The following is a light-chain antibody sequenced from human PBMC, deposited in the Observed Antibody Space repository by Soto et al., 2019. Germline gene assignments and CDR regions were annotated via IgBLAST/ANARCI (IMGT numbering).Light chain of an antibody. CDR3: QQRSNFIT. CDR2: DAS. CDR1: QSVSSY. Sequence: EIVLTQSPATLSLSPGERANLYCRASQSVSSYLAWYQQKPGQAPRLLIYDASNRATGIPARFSGSGSGTDFTLTISSLESEDFAVYYCQQRSNFITFGQGTRLEIK. V-gene: IGKV3-11*01. J-gene: IGKJ5*01.